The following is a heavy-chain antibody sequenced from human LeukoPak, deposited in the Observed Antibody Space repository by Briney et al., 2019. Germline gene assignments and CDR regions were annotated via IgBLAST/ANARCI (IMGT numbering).Heavy chain of an antibody. CDR3: AKARTYSYSISWSDDY. D-gene: IGHD6-13*01. Sequence: PGGSLRLSCAASGFTFSNYAMSGVRQAPGKGLEWVSSMSATSGSTFYADSVRGRFTISRDNSKNTLYLQMHSLRAEDTALYHCAKARTYSYSISWSDDYWGQGTLVTVSS. CDR1: GFTFSNYA. CDR2: MSATSGST. J-gene: IGHJ4*02. V-gene: IGHV3-23*01.